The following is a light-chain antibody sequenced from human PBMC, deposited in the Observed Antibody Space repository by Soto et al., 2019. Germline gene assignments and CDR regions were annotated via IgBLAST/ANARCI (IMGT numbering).Light chain of an antibody. V-gene: IGLV3-1*01. CDR2: ENS. J-gene: IGLJ2*01. CDR1: ALGDKY. Sequence: SYELTQPPSVSVSPGQTASITCSGDALGDKYACWYQQKPGQSPILVIYENSERPSGVSNRFSGSKSGNTASLTISGLQAEDEADYYCSSYTSSSTLVFGGGTKLTVL. CDR3: SSYTSSSTLV.